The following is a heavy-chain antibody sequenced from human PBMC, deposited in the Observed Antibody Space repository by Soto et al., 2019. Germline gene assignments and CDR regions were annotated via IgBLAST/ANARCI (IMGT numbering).Heavy chain of an antibody. V-gene: IGHV1-8*02. CDR3: ARTLYGDNVDY. CDR2: INPNSGNT. J-gene: IGHJ4*02. Sequence: ASVKVSCKASGYTFTSYYMHWVRQAPGQGLEWMGIINPNSGNTGYAQKFQGRVTMTRNTSISTAYMELSSLRSEDTAVYYCARTLYGDNVDYWGQGTLVTVS. CDR1: GYTFTSYY. D-gene: IGHD4-17*01.